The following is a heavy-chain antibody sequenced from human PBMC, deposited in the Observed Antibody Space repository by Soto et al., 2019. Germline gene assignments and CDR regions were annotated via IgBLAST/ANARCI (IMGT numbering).Heavy chain of an antibody. CDR2: ISHSGST. V-gene: IGHV4-31*03. CDR1: GGSISSAAYY. J-gene: IGHJ4*02. D-gene: IGHD5-18*01. CDR3: LREYNYGSNFFDC. Sequence: PSETLSLTCTVSGGSISSAAYYWSWIRQHPGKGLEWIGYISHSGSTYYNPSLKSRVIISVDTSKNQFSLSLTSVTAAETAVYYCLREYNYGSNFFDCCGQVSLVTVSS.